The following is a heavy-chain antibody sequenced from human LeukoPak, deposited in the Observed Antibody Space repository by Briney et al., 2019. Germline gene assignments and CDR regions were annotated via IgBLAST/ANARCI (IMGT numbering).Heavy chain of an antibody. CDR3: ARLPLYCSGGSCYRSYFDY. V-gene: IGHV5-51*01. D-gene: IGHD2-15*01. Sequence: GESLKISFKGSGYSFTNYWIGWVRQMPGKGLEWMGIIYPGDSDTRYSPSFQGQVTISADKSISTAYLQWSSLKASDTAMYYCARLPLYCSGGSCYRSYFDYWGQGTLVTVSS. J-gene: IGHJ4*02. CDR1: GYSFTNYW. CDR2: IYPGDSDT.